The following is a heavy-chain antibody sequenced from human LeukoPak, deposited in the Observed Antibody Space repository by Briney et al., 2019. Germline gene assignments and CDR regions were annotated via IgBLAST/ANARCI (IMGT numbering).Heavy chain of an antibody. CDR2: IYYTGGT. Sequence: KPSETLSLTCTVSGGSISGTTYYWGWIRQPPGKGLEWIGSIYYTGGTYNNPSLKGRVTMSVDTSKNQFSLNLKSVTAADTAVYFCARPPRGGFGGTSGYFDSWGQGTLVTVSS. CDR3: ARPPRGGFGGTSGYFDS. J-gene: IGHJ4*02. D-gene: IGHD3-16*01. V-gene: IGHV4-39*01. CDR1: GGSISGTTYY.